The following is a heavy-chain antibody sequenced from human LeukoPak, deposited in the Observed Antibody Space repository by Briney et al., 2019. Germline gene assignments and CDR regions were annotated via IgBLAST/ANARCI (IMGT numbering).Heavy chain of an antibody. J-gene: IGHJ6*03. CDR1: GYTFTSYY. Sequence: ASVKVSCKASGYTFTSYYMHWVRQAPGQGLEWMGIINPSGGSTSYAQKFQGRVTMTRDTSTSTVYMELSSLRSEDTAVYYCARSSCSSTSCYTIYYYMDVWGKGTTVTVSS. CDR3: ARSSCSSTSCYTIYYYMDV. CDR2: INPSGGST. V-gene: IGHV1-46*01. D-gene: IGHD2-2*02.